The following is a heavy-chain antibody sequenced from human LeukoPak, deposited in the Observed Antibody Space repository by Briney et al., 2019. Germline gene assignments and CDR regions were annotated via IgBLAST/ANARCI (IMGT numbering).Heavy chain of an antibody. CDR3: ATDVDYYGSGSYYAY. D-gene: IGHD3-10*01. V-gene: IGHV1-24*01. J-gene: IGHJ4*02. CDR1: GYTLTELS. Sequence: ASEKVSCKVSGYTLTELSMHWVRQAPGKGREWRGGFDPEDGETIYAQKFQGRVTMTEDTSTDTAYMELSSLRSEDTAVYYCATDVDYYGSGSYYAYWGQGTLVTVSS. CDR2: FDPEDGET.